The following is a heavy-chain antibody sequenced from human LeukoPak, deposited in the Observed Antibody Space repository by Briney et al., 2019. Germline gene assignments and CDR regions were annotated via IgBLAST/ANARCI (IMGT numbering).Heavy chain of an antibody. CDR2: INHSGST. D-gene: IGHD3-3*01. CDR1: GGSISSYY. J-gene: IGHJ6*02. V-gene: IGHV4-34*01. Sequence: PSETLSLTCTVSGGSISSYYWSWIRQPPGKGLEWIGEINHSGSTSYNPSLKSRVTISVDTSKNQFSLKLSSVTAADTAVYYCARDRFRTIFGVVIMNGMDVWGQGTTVTVSS. CDR3: ARDRFRTIFGVVIMNGMDV.